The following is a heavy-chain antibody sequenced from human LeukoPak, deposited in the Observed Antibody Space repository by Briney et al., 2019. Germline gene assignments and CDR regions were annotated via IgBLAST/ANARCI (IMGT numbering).Heavy chain of an antibody. CDR1: GGSISSHY. D-gene: IGHD6-6*01. CDR2: IYYSGST. J-gene: IGHJ6*03. V-gene: IGHV4-59*11. Sequence: SETLSLTCTVSGGSISSHYWSWIRQPPGKGLEWMGYIYYSGSTNYNPSLKGRITISVDASKNQFSLKLRSVTAADTAVYYCARASSSVQTPINSYYYYMDVWGKGTTVTVSS. CDR3: ARASSSVQTPINSYYYYMDV.